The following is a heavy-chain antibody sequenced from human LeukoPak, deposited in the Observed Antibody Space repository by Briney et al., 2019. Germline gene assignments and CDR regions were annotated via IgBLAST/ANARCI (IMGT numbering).Heavy chain of an antibody. J-gene: IGHJ4*02. CDR3: AAGRPYSLLDY. CDR2: FDVIDGET. Sequence: ASVKVSCTVSGSSLTELSLYWVRQAPGKGLEWMGGFDVIDGETFYAQKFQGRVTMTEDSSADTAYMELRSLTSDDTALDYCAAGRPYSLLDYWGQGTLVTVSS. D-gene: IGHD5-18*01. V-gene: IGHV1-24*01. CDR1: GSSLTELS.